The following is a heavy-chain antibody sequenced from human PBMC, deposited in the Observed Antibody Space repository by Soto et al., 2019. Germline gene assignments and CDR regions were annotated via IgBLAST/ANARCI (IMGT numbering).Heavy chain of an antibody. J-gene: IGHJ5*02. D-gene: IGHD1-1*01. CDR3: ARDYNWILDDFADMRWSFDP. CDR1: GYSISTGFN. Sequence: SETLSLTCAVSGYSISTGFNWAWIRQPPGKGLEWIGRIYSSGKTNYNPSLESRVTMSVDTSKNQFSLSLKSVTAADTAIYYCARDYNWILDDFADMRWSFDPWGQGTLVTVSS. CDR2: IYSSGKT. V-gene: IGHV4-38-2*02.